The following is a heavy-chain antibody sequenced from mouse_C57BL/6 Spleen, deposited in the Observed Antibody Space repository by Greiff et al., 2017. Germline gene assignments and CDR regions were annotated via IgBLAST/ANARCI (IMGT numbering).Heavy chain of an antibody. V-gene: IGHV5-9-1*02. D-gene: IGHD1-1*01. CDR2: ISSGGDYI. CDR1: GFTFSSYA. J-gene: IGHJ1*03. CDR3: TREGFYYYGSSLYWYFDV. Sequence: EVKLVESGEGLVKPGGSLKLSCAASGFTFSSYAMSWVRQTPEKRLEWVAYISSGGDYIYYADTVKGRFTISRDNARNTLYLQMSSLKSEDTAMYYCTREGFYYYGSSLYWYFDVWGTGTTVTVSS.